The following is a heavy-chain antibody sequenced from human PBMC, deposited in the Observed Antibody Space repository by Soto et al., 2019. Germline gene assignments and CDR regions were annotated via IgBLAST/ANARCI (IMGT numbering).Heavy chain of an antibody. J-gene: IGHJ5*02. CDR2: IYYSGNT. CDR3: ARFRDFSYWFDP. D-gene: IGHD3-3*01. V-gene: IGHV4-39*01. CDR1: GGSISSRSYF. Sequence: SRTLSLTCALSGGSISSRSYFWGWIRQTPGKGLEWIGNIYYSGNTYYSPSLKSRVTISVDSSQSQFSLKLQSVTAADTAVYFCARFRDFSYWFDPWGQGPQVTVSS.